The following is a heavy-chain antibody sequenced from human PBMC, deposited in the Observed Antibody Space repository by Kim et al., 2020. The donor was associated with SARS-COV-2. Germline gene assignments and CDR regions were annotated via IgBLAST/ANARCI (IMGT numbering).Heavy chain of an antibody. D-gene: IGHD5-18*01. CDR1: GFTFSSYA. CDR3: AKEPLAGGYSYPTNFDY. CDR2: ISGSGGST. Sequence: GGSLRLSCAASGFTFSSYAMSWVRQAPGKGLEWVSAISGSGGSTYYADSVKGRFTISRDNSKNTLYLQMNSLRAEDTAVYYCAKEPLAGGYSYPTNFDYWGQGTMVTVSS. J-gene: IGHJ4*02. V-gene: IGHV3-23*01.